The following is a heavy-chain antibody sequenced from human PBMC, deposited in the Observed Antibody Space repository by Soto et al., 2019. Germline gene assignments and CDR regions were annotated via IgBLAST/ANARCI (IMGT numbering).Heavy chain of an antibody. V-gene: IGHV3-74*01. CDR2: INTDGGIT. Sequence: EVQLVGSGGDLVQPGGSLRLSCAASGFTFSSHWMHWVRRVPGKGLVWVSHINTDGGITGYADSVKGRFTISRDNAKNTLYLQMNGLRVEDTSVYYCTREAGYCRRTSCYRRAFDSWGQGTMVTVSS. D-gene: IGHD2-2*01. J-gene: IGHJ3*02. CDR3: TREAGYCRRTSCYRRAFDS. CDR1: GFTFSSHW.